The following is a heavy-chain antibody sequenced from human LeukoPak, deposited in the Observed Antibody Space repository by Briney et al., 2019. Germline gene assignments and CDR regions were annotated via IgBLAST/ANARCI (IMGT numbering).Heavy chain of an antibody. CDR2: INPNSGGT. J-gene: IGHJ4*02. V-gene: IGHV1-2*02. D-gene: IGHD5-18*01. Sequence: GPSVKVSCKASGYTSTGYYMHWVRQAAGQGLEWMGWINPNSGGTNYAQKFQGRVTMTRDTSISTAYMELSRLRSDDTAVYYCARGISGYSYGQVDYWGQGTLVTVSS. CDR1: GYTSTGYY. CDR3: ARGISGYSYGQVDY.